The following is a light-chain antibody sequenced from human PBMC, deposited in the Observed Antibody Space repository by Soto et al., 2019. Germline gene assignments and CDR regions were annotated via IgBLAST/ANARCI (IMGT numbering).Light chain of an antibody. CDR3: SSYARNRDVV. J-gene: IGLJ2*01. CDR2: EGS. Sequence: QSALTQPASVSGSPGQSITISCTGTRSDVGSYNLVSWYQQHPGKAPKLMIYEGSKRPSGVSNRFSGSKSGNTASLTISGLQAEDEADYYCSSYARNRDVVFGGGTKLTVL. V-gene: IGLV2-23*01. CDR1: RSDVGSYNL.